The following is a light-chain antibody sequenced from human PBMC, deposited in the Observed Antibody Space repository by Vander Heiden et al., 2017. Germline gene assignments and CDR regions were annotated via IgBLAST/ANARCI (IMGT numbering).Light chain of an antibody. Sequence: QSALTQPASVSGSPGPSITISCTGTSSDVGGYNYVSWYQQHPGKAPKLMIYDVSNRPSVVSNRFSGSKSGNTASLTISGLQAEDEADYYCSSYTSSSTYVFGTGTKVTVL. CDR3: SSYTSSSTYV. J-gene: IGLJ1*01. CDR2: DVS. CDR1: SSDVGGYNY. V-gene: IGLV2-14*03.